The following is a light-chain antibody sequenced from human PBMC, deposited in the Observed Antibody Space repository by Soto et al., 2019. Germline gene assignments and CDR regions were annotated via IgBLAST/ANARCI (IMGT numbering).Light chain of an antibody. CDR3: QQLNSYPIT. J-gene: IGKJ5*01. CDR1: QGISSY. CDR2: AAS. V-gene: IGKV1-9*01. Sequence: DIQLTQSPSFLSASVGDRVTITCRASQGISSYLAWYQQKPGKAPKLLIYAASPLQSGVPSRFSGSGSGTEFTLTIRSLQTEDFATYYCQQLNSYPITFGQGTRLEIK.